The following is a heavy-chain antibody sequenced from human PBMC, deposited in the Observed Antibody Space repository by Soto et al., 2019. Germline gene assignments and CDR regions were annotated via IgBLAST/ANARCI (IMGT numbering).Heavy chain of an antibody. CDR2: ISRSSNYM. CDR3: ARARGISYYFDY. CDR1: GFTFSSYS. J-gene: IGHJ4*02. D-gene: IGHD6-6*01. Sequence: EVLLVESGGGLVKPGGSLRLSCAASGFTFSSYSMDWVRQAPGAGLEWVSSISRSSNYMYYADSVRGRFTIPRDNAKNSLYLQMNSLRAEDAAVYHWARARGISYYFDYWGQGTLVTVSS. V-gene: IGHV3-21*01.